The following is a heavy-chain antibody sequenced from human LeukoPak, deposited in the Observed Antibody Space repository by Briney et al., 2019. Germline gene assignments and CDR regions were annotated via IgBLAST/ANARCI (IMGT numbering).Heavy chain of an antibody. CDR3: AKNYGGGATMLDY. CDR2: IGGSGGST. CDR1: GFIFSSYV. Sequence: PGVSLRLSCAASGFIFSSYVMSWVRQAPGKGLEWVSGIGGSGGSTYYADSVKGRFTLSRDNSKNTVFLQMNSLRAEDTAVYYCAKNYGGGATMLDYWGQGTLVTVSS. J-gene: IGHJ4*02. V-gene: IGHV3-23*01. D-gene: IGHD1-26*01.